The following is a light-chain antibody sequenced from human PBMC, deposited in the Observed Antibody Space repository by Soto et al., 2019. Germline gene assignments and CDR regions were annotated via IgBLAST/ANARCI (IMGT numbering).Light chain of an antibody. V-gene: IGKV3-15*01. CDR3: QQYNNWLWT. J-gene: IGKJ1*01. CDR2: GAS. CDR1: QNISSN. Sequence: EIVMTQPPAPLSVSPGERATLSCRASQNISSNLAWYQQKPGQAPRVLIDGASTRAAGIPARFSGSGSGTEFTRTVSSQQSEDFAVYYCQQYNNWLWTFGQGTKVQIK.